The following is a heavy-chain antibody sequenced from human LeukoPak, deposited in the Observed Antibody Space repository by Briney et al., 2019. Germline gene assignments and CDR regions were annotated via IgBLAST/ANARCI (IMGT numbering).Heavy chain of an antibody. J-gene: IGHJ4*02. CDR3: ARDGRYYYGSGSYPFDY. V-gene: IGHV3-48*04. Sequence: GGSLRLSCAASGFTFSSYSMNWVRQAPGKGLEWVSYISSSSSTIYYADSVKGRFTISRDNAKNSLYLQMNSLRAEDTAVYYCARDGRYYYGSGSYPFDYWGQGTLVTVSS. CDR2: ISSSSSTI. D-gene: IGHD3-10*01. CDR1: GFTFSSYS.